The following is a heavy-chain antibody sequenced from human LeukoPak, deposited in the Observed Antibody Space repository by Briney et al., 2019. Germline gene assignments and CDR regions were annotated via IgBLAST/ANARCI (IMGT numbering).Heavy chain of an antibody. CDR1: GFTFSSYS. CDR3: ARDHVHGAFDL. CDR2: ISSSSSYI. Sequence: GGSLRLSCAASGFTFSSYSMNWVRQAPGKGLEWVSSISSSSSYIYYADSVKGRFTISRDNAKNSLYLQMNSLRAEDTAVYYCARDHVHGAFDLWGRGTLVTVSS. V-gene: IGHV3-21*01. J-gene: IGHJ2*01.